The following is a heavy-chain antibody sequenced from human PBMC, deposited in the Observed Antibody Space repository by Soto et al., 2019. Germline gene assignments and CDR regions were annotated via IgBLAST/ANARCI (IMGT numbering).Heavy chain of an antibody. CDR3: AREGGLDSSVYYLPAGIYFDL. Sequence: QVQLVQSGAEVKKPGSSVKVSCKASGGTFSSYTISWVRQAPGQGLEWMGRIIPILGIANYAQKFQGRVTITADKSTSRAYVGLSSRRSEETAVYYCAREGGLDSSVYYLPAGIYFDLWGRGTLVTVSS. CDR1: GGTFSSYT. V-gene: IGHV1-69*08. CDR2: IIPILGIA. D-gene: IGHD3-22*01. J-gene: IGHJ2*01.